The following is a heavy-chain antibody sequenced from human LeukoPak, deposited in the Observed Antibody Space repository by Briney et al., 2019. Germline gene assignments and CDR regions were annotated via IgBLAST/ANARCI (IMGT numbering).Heavy chain of an antibody. J-gene: IGHJ4*02. V-gene: IGHV3-21*01. CDR1: GFTFSSYT. CDR3: SYSSSWYSLFDY. Sequence: GGSLRLSCAASGFTFSSYTMNWVRQAPGKGLEWVSSILYSGTYIYYADSVRGRFTISRDNAKNSLFLQMNSLRAEDTAVYYCSYSSSWYSLFDYWGQGTLVTVSS. CDR2: ILYSGTYI. D-gene: IGHD6-13*01.